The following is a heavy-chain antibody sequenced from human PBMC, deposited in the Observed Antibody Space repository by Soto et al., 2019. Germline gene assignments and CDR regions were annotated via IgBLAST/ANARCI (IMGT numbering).Heavy chain of an antibody. V-gene: IGHV4-30-4*01. CDR2: IYYSGST. Sequence: PSETLSLTCTVSGGPISSGDYYWSWIRQPPGKGLEWIGYIYYSGSTYYNPSLKSRVTISVDTSKNQFSLKLSSVTAADTAVYYCARYFDWLSGNWFDPWGQGTLVTVSS. CDR3: ARYFDWLSGNWFDP. D-gene: IGHD3-9*01. J-gene: IGHJ5*02. CDR1: GGPISSGDYY.